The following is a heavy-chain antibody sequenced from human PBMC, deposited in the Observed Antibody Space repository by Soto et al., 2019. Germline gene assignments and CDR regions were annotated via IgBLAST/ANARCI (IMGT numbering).Heavy chain of an antibody. CDR3: ATDLLTAVAGEGGY. Sequence: GASVKVSCKVSGHTLSDFSMHWVRQAPGRGLEWMGGFDPEDGDPIYAQNFQGRVTMTEDSSTDTAYMELSSLGSEDTAMYYCATDLLTAVAGEGGYWGQGTLVTAPQ. V-gene: IGHV1-24*01. J-gene: IGHJ4*02. CDR2: FDPEDGDP. D-gene: IGHD6-19*01. CDR1: GHTLSDFS.